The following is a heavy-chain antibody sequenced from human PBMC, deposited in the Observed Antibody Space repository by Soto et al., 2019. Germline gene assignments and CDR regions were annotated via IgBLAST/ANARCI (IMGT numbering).Heavy chain of an antibody. V-gene: IGHV3-9*01. D-gene: IGHD3-22*01. CDR1: GFTFDDYA. J-gene: IGHJ6*02. CDR3: AASRAYDSSDYSGFNYGMDV. CDR2: LSWNGVTI. Sequence: EVQLVESGGDLVQPGRSLRLSCAASGFTFDDYAMHWVRQVPGKGLQWVSGLSWNGVTIGYAASVKGRFTVSRDNAKKSLYLQMNGLRPDDTALYYCAASRAYDSSDYSGFNYGMDVWGLGTTVTVS.